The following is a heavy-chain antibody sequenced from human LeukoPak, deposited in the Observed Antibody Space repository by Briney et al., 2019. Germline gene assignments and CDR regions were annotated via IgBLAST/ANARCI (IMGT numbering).Heavy chain of an antibody. Sequence: SVTVSCKASGGTFSSYAISWVRQAPGQGLEWMGRIIPILGIANYAQKFQGRVTITADKSTSTAYMELSSLRSEDTAVYYCAKEIVGASFDYWGQGTLVTVSS. J-gene: IGHJ4*02. CDR2: IIPILGIA. D-gene: IGHD1-26*01. CDR1: GGTFSSYA. V-gene: IGHV1-69*04. CDR3: AKEIVGASFDY.